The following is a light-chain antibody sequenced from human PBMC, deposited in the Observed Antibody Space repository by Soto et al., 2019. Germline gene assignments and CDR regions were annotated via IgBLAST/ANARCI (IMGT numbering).Light chain of an antibody. CDR1: QAISVW. CDR3: QQSNTYPYT. V-gene: IGKV1D-12*01. CDR2: AAS. Sequence: DIQMTQSPSSVSASVGDRVTITCRASQAISVWLALYQQKPGKAPKLLIYAASSLQSGVPSRFSGSGSGTDFTLTISSLQPEDFATYYCQQSNTYPYTFGQGTKVDI. J-gene: IGKJ2*01.